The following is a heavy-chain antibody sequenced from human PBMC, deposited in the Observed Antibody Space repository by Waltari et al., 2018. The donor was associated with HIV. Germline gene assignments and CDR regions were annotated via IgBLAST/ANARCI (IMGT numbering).Heavy chain of an antibody. V-gene: IGHV3-23*01. CDR1: GFPFRSYL. Sequence: EVQLLESGGGLVQPGGSLRLSCATSGFPFRSYLMPRGRQAPEKGLECVSGIGGGDDIYYAESVKGRFTISRDNSKNTVYLQMKSLRVEDTAIYYCARDRLHSNGLWDPAEHWGQGTLVTVSS. CDR2: IGGGDDI. CDR3: ARDRLHSNGLWDPAEH. J-gene: IGHJ4*02. D-gene: IGHD2-8*01.